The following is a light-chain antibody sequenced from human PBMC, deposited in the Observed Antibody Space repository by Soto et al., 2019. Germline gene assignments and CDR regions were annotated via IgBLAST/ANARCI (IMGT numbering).Light chain of an antibody. CDR1: QSIHTS. Sequence: VLTQSPATLSLSPGERATLSCRASQSIHTSLAWYQQKPGQPPRLFVYDSTLRANGVPDRFGGSRSGTEFTLTINNLEPEDFAVYYCQQRNVWPPITFGQGTRLEIK. V-gene: IGKV3-11*01. J-gene: IGKJ5*01. CDR3: QQRNVWPPIT. CDR2: DST.